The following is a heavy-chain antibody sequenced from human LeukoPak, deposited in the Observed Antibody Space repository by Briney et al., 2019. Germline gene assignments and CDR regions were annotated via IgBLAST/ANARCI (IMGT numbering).Heavy chain of an antibody. J-gene: IGHJ4*02. CDR2: IIPIFGTA. CDR3: ARDWRSGSYFLGSGV. Sequence: GSSVKVSCKASGGTFSSYAISWVRQAPGQGLEWMGGIIPIFGTANYAQKFQGRVTITADESTSTAYMELSSLRSEDTAVYYCARDWRSGSYFLGSGVWGQGTLVTVSS. CDR1: GGTFSSYA. D-gene: IGHD3-10*01. V-gene: IGHV1-69*01.